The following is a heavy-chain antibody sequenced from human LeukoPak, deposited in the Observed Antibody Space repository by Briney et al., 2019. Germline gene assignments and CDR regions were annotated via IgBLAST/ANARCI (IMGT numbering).Heavy chain of an antibody. CDR3: AKRTSTGSTDLYYSYMDV. J-gene: IGHJ6*03. CDR2: IWHDVSDR. V-gene: IGHV3-30*02. D-gene: IGHD3-10*01. Sequence: GGSLRLSCAASGFSFSNYGMHWVRQAPGKGLEWVAYIWHDVSDRYYGDSVKGRFTISRDNSKNTLYLQMNSLRVEDTAVYYCAKRTSTGSTDLYYSYMDVCGKGTTVTVSS. CDR1: GFSFSNYG.